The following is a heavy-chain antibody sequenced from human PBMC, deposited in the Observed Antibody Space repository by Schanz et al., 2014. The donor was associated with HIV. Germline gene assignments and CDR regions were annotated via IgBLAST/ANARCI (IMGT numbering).Heavy chain of an antibody. D-gene: IGHD6-13*01. CDR2: IMPIFGTG. CDR3: ARDSPVAAGTLDY. J-gene: IGHJ4*02. V-gene: IGHV1-69*06. Sequence: QVHLVQSGAEVKKPGSSVKVSCKASGGTFNSYAISWVRQAPGQGLEWMGGIMPIFGTGNYARKFQGRVTITADKSTSTAYMELSSLRSEDTAVYYCARDSPVAAGTLDYWGQGTLVTVSS. CDR1: GGTFNSYA.